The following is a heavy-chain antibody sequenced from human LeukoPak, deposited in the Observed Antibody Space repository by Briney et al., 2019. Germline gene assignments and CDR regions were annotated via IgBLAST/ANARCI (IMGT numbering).Heavy chain of an antibody. CDR1: GGTFSSYA. D-gene: IGHD3-22*01. J-gene: IGHJ4*02. V-gene: IGHV1-69*13. CDR3: ARTDSSGYYLRDYFDY. CDR2: IIPIFGTA. Sequence: ASVKVSCKASGGTFSSYAISWVRQAPGRGLEWMGGIIPIFGTANYAQKFQGRVTITADESTSTAYMELSSLRSEDTAVYYCARTDSSGYYLRDYFDYWGQGTLVTVSS.